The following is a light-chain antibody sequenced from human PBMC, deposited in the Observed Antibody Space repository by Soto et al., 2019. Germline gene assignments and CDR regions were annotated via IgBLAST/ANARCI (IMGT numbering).Light chain of an antibody. J-gene: IGLJ1*01. CDR1: GSDIGAYNF. V-gene: IGLV2-14*03. Sequence: QSALAQPPSASGSPGQSVTISCTGSGSDIGAYNFVSWYQQHPGKAPKLMIFGVTERPSGVSNRFSGSKSGYTASLTISGLQAEDEADYYCCSYTTSDTRVFGTGTKLTVL. CDR2: GVT. CDR3: CSYTTSDTRV.